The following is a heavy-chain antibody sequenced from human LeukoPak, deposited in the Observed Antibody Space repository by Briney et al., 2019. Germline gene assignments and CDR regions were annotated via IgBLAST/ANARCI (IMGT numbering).Heavy chain of an antibody. D-gene: IGHD3-22*01. CDR1: GFTFASYA. CDR3: AKGSSGYFVDL. J-gene: IGHJ5*02. Sequence: GGSLRLSYAASGFTFASYAMSWVRQVPGKGLERVSSISDDGGATYYADSVKGRFTISRDNSKSTLYLQMDSLRAEDTAVYYCAKGSSGYFVDLWGQGTLVTVSS. V-gene: IGHV3-23*01. CDR2: ISDDGGAT.